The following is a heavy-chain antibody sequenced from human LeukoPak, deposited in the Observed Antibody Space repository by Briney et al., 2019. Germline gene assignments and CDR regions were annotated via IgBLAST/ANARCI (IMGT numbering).Heavy chain of an antibody. CDR2: IYHSGTT. J-gene: IGHJ4*02. D-gene: IGHD6-13*01. CDR1: GASISSGGYY. Sequence: SETLSLTCSVSGASISSGGYYWSWVRQPPGKGLEWIGEIYHSGTTNYNPSLKSRVTISVDKSKNQFSLKLSSVTAADTAVYYCARVFGAAAVASFDYWGQGTLVTVPS. V-gene: IGHV4-39*07. CDR3: ARVFGAAAVASFDY.